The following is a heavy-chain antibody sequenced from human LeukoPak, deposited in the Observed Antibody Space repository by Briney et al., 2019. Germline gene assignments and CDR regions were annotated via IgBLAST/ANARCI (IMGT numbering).Heavy chain of an antibody. Sequence: SETLSLTCTVSGGSISSSSYYWGWIRQPPGKGLELIGSIYYSGSTYYNPSLKSRVTISVDTSKNQFSLKLSSVTAADTAVYYCARHLRDSSGYRPYYFDYWGQGTLVTVSS. D-gene: IGHD3-22*01. CDR1: GGSISSSSYY. CDR2: IYYSGST. V-gene: IGHV4-39*01. J-gene: IGHJ4*02. CDR3: ARHLRDSSGYRPYYFDY.